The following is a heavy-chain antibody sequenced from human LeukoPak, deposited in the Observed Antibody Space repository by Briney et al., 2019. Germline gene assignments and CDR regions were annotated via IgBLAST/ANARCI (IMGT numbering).Heavy chain of an antibody. Sequence: SVKVSCKASGGTFSSYAISWVRQAPGQGLEWMGGIIPIFGTANYAQKFQGRVTITADESTSTAYMELSSLRSEDTAAYYCARVSYSSSWHDGYWGQGTLVTVSS. V-gene: IGHV1-69*01. CDR2: IIPIFGTA. J-gene: IGHJ4*02. CDR3: ARVSYSSSWHDGY. CDR1: GGTFSSYA. D-gene: IGHD6-13*01.